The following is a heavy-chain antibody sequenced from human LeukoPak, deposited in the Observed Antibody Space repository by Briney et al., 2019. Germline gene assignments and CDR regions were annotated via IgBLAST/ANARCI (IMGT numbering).Heavy chain of an antibody. CDR1: GYTFTSYD. CDR3: DRYSSGGRCYHRYHSSYGMAV. V-gene: IGHV1-8*01. CDR2: MNPNSGNT. D-gene: IGHD2-15*01. Sequence: ASVKVSCKASGYTFTSYDINWVRQATGQGLEWVGWMNPNSGNTGYAQKFQGRVTMTRNTAISTASMDLSSLRSEDTAVDYCDRYSSGGRCYHRYHSSYGMAVCNQAPTATASS. J-gene: IGHJ6*02.